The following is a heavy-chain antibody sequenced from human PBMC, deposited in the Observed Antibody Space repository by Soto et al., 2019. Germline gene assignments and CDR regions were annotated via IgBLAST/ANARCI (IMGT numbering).Heavy chain of an antibody. CDR1: GFTFSTYG. D-gene: IGHD2-15*01. CDR2: IWYDGSDK. CDR3: ARGGQVRGGLDV. V-gene: IGHV3-33*01. J-gene: IGHJ6*02. Sequence: QMRLVESGGGVVLPGRSLRLSCAASGFTFSTYGIHWVRQAPGKGLEWVAVIWYDGSDKFYADSVKGRFTVSRDNSKNTMYLQANSLRAEDTAVYYCARGGQVRGGLDVWGQGTTVTVSS.